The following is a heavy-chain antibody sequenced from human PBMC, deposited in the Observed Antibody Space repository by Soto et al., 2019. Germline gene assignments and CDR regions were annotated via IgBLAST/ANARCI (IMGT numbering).Heavy chain of an antibody. CDR3: ARCYYDSCGYFDAFDI. Sequence: EVQLVESGGGLVKPGGSLRLSCAASGFTFSSYSMNWVRQAPGKGLEWVSSISSSSSYIYYADSVKGRFTISRDNAKNSLYLQMNSLRAEDTAVYYCARCYYDSCGYFDAFDIWGQGTMVTVSS. CDR1: GFTFSSYS. D-gene: IGHD3-22*01. J-gene: IGHJ3*02. CDR2: ISSSSSYI. V-gene: IGHV3-21*01.